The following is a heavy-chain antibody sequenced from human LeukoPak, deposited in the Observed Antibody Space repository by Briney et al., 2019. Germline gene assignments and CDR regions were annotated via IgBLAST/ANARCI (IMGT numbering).Heavy chain of an antibody. CDR1: GFTFSSYA. D-gene: IGHD6-19*01. Sequence: GRSLRLSWAASGFTFSSYAMQWDRQAAGKGREWVAVISYDGSNKYYADSVKGRFPISRDNSKNTLYLQMNSLRAEDTAVCFCARDVRAYSSGYGMDVWGKGTTVTVSS. CDR2: ISYDGSNK. V-gene: IGHV3-30*04. CDR3: ARDVRAYSSGYGMDV. J-gene: IGHJ6*04.